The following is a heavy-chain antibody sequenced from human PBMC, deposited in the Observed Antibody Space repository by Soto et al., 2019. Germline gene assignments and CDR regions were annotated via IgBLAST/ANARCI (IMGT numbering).Heavy chain of an antibody. CDR3: ARANGAFDI. CDR2: INTGNDNT. CDR1: GYTFTSYA. J-gene: IGHJ3*02. V-gene: IGHV1-3*04. Sequence: QVQLVQSGAEVKKPGASVKVSCKASGYTFTSYAMHWVRQAPGQRLEWMGWINTGNDNTKYLQKFQGRVTITGDTSASTAYMELSSLRSEDTAVYYCARANGAFDIWGQGTMVTVSS. D-gene: IGHD2-8*01.